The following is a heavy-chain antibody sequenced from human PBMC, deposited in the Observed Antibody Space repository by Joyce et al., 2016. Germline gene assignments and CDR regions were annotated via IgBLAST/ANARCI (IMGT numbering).Heavy chain of an antibody. V-gene: IGHV4-39*01. J-gene: IGHJ4*02. CDR1: GDTISGNSNY. CDR3: ARAKYDSRGSPVHYFDH. Sequence: QLHESGPGLVKPWETLSLTCTVSGDTISGNSNYWGWVRQSPGKALEWIGSIFYIGTSQYNPSLRSRVTLSVDTSKKQITLRLTSVTAADTAVYYCARAKYDSRGSPVHYFDHWGQGTLVTVSS. D-gene: IGHD3-22*01. CDR2: IFYIGTS.